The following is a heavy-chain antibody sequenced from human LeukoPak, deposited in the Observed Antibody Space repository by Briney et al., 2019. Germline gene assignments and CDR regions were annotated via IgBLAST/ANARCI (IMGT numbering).Heavy chain of an antibody. CDR3: ARDQRITQIVVVTDTFDI. CDR2: ISAYNGNT. J-gene: IGHJ3*02. CDR1: DYTFTNYG. D-gene: IGHD3-22*01. V-gene: IGHV1-18*01. Sequence: ASVKVSCRASDYTFTNYGISWVRQAPGQGLEWMGWISAYNGNTIYARKFQGRVTMTTDTSTSTAYMELRSLRSDDTAVYYCARDQRITQIVVVTDTFDIWGQGTMVTVSS.